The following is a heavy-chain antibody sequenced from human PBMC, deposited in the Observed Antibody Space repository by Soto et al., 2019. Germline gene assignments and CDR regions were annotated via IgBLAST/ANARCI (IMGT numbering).Heavy chain of an antibody. D-gene: IGHD2-2*01. CDR2: TFSNDEK. CDR3: ARMGGGSSYPDY. V-gene: IGHV2-26*01. CDR1: GFSLSNARMG. J-gene: IGHJ4*02. Sequence: SGPTLVNPTETLTLTCTVSGFSLSNARMGVSWIRQSPGKALEWLAHTFSNDEKSYSTSLKSRLTISTDTSKSQVVLTMTNMDPVDTATYYCARMGGGSSYPDYWGQGTLVTVSS.